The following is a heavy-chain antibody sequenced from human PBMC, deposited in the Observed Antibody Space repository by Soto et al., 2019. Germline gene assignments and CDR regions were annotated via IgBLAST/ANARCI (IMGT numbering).Heavy chain of an antibody. Sequence: QVQLVQSGAEVKKPGSSVKVSCKASGGSLSNYGISWVRQAPGQGLEWMGAIIPVFGTPNYAQKFQGRVTITADESATTVYMEVRSLTSEDTAVYYCAGGDDTKLVVTPYCAIDVWGPGTTVTVSS. J-gene: IGHJ6*02. D-gene: IGHD2-21*02. CDR3: AGGDDTKLVVTPYCAIDV. V-gene: IGHV1-69*12. CDR1: GGSLSNYG. CDR2: IIPVFGTP.